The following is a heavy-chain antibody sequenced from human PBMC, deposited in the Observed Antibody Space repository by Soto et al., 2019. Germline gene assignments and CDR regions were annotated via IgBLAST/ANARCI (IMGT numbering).Heavy chain of an antibody. Sequence: ASVKVSCKASGYTFTSYGISWVRQAPGQGLEWMGWISAYNGNTNYAQKLQGRVTMTTDTSTSTAYMELRSLRSDDTAVYYCARDKYYYDSSGYLSFDYWGQGTLVTVSS. J-gene: IGHJ4*02. CDR2: ISAYNGNT. V-gene: IGHV1-18*01. CDR3: ARDKYYYDSSGYLSFDY. D-gene: IGHD3-22*01. CDR1: GYTFTSYG.